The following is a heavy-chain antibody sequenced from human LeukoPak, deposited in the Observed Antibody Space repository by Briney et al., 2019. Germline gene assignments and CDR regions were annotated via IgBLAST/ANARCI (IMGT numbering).Heavy chain of an antibody. CDR2: IYDTGST. J-gene: IGHJ6*02. CDR1: GASISSYS. Sequence: SETLSLTCTVSGASISSYSWGWIRQPPGKGLEWIGNIYDTGSTNYNPSLKSRVTISLATSKNQFSLKLTSVTAADTAVYYCARARAIWSAHYMGVLNYYGMDVWGQGTPVTVSS. CDR3: ARARAIWSAHYMGVLNYYGMDV. V-gene: IGHV4-59*01. D-gene: IGHD3-3*01.